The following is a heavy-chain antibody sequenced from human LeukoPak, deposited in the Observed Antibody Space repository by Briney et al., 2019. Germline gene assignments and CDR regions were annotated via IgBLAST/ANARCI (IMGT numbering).Heavy chain of an antibody. CDR1: GGTFRRYV. J-gene: IGHJ3*02. D-gene: IGHD3-9*01. CDR3: ARGTVLRYFDWLLWDAFDI. CDR2: IIPIFGTA. Sequence: GASVKGSCKASGGTFRRYVISWVRQAPGQGLEWMGRIIPIFGTANYAQKFRGRVTITADESTSTAYMELSSLRSEDTAVYYCARGTVLRYFDWLLWDAFDIWGQGTMVTVSS. V-gene: IGHV1-69*13.